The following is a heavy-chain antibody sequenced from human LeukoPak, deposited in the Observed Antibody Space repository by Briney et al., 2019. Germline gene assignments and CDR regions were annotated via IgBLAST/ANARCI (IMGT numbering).Heavy chain of an antibody. CDR1: GFNFSSYG. CDR2: IRFDGGNI. V-gene: IGHV3-30*02. Sequence: GGSLRLSCAASGFNFSSYGMHWVRQAPGKGLEWVAFIRFDGGNIYYADSVKGRFTISRDNSKNTLYLQMNSLSTEDTAVYYCAKGKVVVIFDYWGQGTLVTVSS. J-gene: IGHJ4*02. CDR3: AKGKVVVIFDY. D-gene: IGHD3-22*01.